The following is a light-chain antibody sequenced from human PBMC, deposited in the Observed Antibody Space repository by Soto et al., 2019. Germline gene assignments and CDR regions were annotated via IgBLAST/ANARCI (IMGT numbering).Light chain of an antibody. V-gene: IGKV1-39*01. CDR3: QQSYSTLT. Sequence: DIQMTQSPASLSASLGDRVTITCRASQSISSYLNWYQQKPGKAPKLLIYAASRLQSGVPSRFSGSGSGTDFTLTISSLQPEDFATYYCQQSYSTLTFGGGTEVEIK. CDR2: AAS. CDR1: QSISSY. J-gene: IGKJ4*01.